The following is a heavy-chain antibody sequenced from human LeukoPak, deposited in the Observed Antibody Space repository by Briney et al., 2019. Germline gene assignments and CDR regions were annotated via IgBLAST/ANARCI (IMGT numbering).Heavy chain of an antibody. Sequence: GASVKVSCKASGGTFSSYAISWVRQAPGQGLEWMGGIIPIFGTANYAQKFQGRVTITTDESTSTAYMELGSLRSEDTAIYYCARGGFGSGSHFDYWGQGTLVTVSS. V-gene: IGHV1-69*05. CDR2: IIPIFGTA. CDR1: GGTFSSYA. D-gene: IGHD3-10*01. CDR3: ARGGFGSGSHFDY. J-gene: IGHJ4*02.